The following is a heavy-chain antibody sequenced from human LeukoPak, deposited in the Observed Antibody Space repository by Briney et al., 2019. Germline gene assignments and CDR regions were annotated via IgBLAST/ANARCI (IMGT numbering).Heavy chain of an antibody. D-gene: IGHD6-13*01. CDR2: ISGSGGST. CDR3: AGPAAAGFGDFDY. Sequence: QTGGSLRLSCAASGFTFSSYAMSWVRQAPGKGLEWVSAISGSGGSTYYADSVKGRFTISRDNSKNTLYLQMNSLRAEDTAVYHCAGPAAAGFGDFDYWGQGTLVTVSS. CDR1: GFTFSSYA. V-gene: IGHV3-23*01. J-gene: IGHJ4*02.